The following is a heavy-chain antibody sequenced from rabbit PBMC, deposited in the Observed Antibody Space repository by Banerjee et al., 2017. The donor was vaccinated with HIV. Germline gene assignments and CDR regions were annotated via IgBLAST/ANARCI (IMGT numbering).Heavy chain of an antibody. CDR1: GFDFSGYW. J-gene: IGHJ4*01. CDR2: IATGDGIT. Sequence: QSLEESGGDLVKPEGSLTLTCTASGFDFSGYWMSWVRQAPGKGLEWIGTIATGDGITYYASWAKGQFTMSKTSSTTVTLQMTSLTVADTATYFCARYESGYFTLWGPGTLVTVS. D-gene: IGHD1-1*01. CDR3: ARYESGYFTL. V-gene: IGHV1S40*01.